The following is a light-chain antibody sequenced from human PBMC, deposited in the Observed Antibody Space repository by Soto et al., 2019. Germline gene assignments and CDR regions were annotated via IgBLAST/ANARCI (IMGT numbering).Light chain of an antibody. J-gene: IGLJ3*02. V-gene: IGLV2-23*01. Sequence: QSALTQPASVSGSPGQSITISCTGTSSDVGSYNLVSWYQQHPGKAPKLMIYEGSKRPSGVSKRFSGSKSGNTASLTISGLQAEDEADDYCCSYAGSSTWVFGGGTKVTVL. CDR2: EGS. CDR3: CSYAGSSTWV. CDR1: SSDVGSYNL.